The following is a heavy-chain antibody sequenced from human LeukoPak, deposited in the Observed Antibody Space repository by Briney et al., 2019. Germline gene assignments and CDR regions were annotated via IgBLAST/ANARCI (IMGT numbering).Heavy chain of an antibody. CDR1: GYTFTGYY. CDR2: INPNSGGT. D-gene: IGHD3-10*01. J-gene: IGHJ4*02. V-gene: IGHV1-2*02. CDR3: ARDLEGYHYGSGNYPQ. Sequence: ASVKVSCKASGYTFTGYYIHWLRQAPGQGLEWMGFINPNSGGTNYTQKFQGRVTMTRDTSISTAYMELSSLTSDDTAVYYCARDLEGYHYGSGNYPQWGQGTLITVSS.